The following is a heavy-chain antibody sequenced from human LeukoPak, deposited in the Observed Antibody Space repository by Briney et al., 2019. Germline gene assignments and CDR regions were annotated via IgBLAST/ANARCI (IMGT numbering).Heavy chain of an antibody. CDR3: AKAALMSLYVTYCFDY. J-gene: IGHJ4*02. CDR2: ISGSGGST. D-gene: IGHD3-10*02. Sequence: GGSLRLSCAASGFTFSSYAMSWVRQAPGKGLEWVSAISGSGGSTYYADSVKGRFTISRDNSKNTLYLQMNSLRAEDTAVYYCAKAALMSLYVTYCFDYWGQGTLVTVSS. CDR1: GFTFSSYA. V-gene: IGHV3-23*01.